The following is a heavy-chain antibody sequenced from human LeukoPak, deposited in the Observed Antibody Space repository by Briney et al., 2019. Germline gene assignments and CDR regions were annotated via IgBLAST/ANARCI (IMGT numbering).Heavy chain of an antibody. CDR3: ARAYSSGWYEYFQH. V-gene: IGHV4-59*12. J-gene: IGHJ1*01. CDR2: FHNSGTS. Sequence: SETLSLTCTVSDDSISDYYRGWIRQPPGKGLEWIGYFHNSGTSTYNPSLKSRVTISVDTSKNQFSLKLSSVTAADTAVYYCARAYSSGWYEYFQHWGQGTLVTVSS. CDR1: DDSISDYY. D-gene: IGHD6-19*01.